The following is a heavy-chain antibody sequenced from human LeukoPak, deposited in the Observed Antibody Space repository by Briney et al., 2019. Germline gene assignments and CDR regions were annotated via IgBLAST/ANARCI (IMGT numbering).Heavy chain of an antibody. CDR1: GGSFSGYY. Sequence: SETLSLTCAVYGGSFSGYYWSWIRQPPGKGLEWIGEINHSGSTNYNPSLKSRVTISVDTSKNQFSLELSSVTAADTAVYYCARLGVKRSGQSYYYYGMDVWGQGTTVTVSS. D-gene: IGHD1-26*01. CDR3: ARLGVKRSGQSYYYYGMDV. CDR2: INHSGST. J-gene: IGHJ6*02. V-gene: IGHV4-34*01.